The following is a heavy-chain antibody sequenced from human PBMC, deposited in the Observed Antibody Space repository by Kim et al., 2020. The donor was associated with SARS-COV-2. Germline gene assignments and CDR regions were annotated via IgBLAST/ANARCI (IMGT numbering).Heavy chain of an antibody. D-gene: IGHD5-18*01. J-gene: IGHJ3*02. CDR1: GYTFTGYY. CDR3: ATYTAMPDDDAFDI. CDR2: INPNSGGT. Sequence: ASVKVSCKASGYTFTGYYMHWVRQAPGQGLEWMGRINPNSGGTNYAQKFQGRVTMTRDTSISTAYMELSRLRSDDTAVYYCATYTAMPDDDAFDIWGQGTMVTVSS. V-gene: IGHV1-2*06.